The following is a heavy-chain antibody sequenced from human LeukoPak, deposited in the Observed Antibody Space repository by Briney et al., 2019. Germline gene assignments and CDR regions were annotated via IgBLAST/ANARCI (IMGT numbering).Heavy chain of an antibody. CDR1: GFSISLYT. J-gene: IGHJ5*02. CDR3: AKFSYGDYVA. CDR2: IHSSSETI. D-gene: IGHD4-17*01. Sequence: GGSLRLSCEASGFSISLYTMNWVRQAPGKGLEWVSYIHSSSETIYYGDSVKGRFTISRDNSKKTLSLQMNSLRLDNTALYYCAKFSYGDYVAWGQGTLVTVSS. V-gene: IGHV3-48*01.